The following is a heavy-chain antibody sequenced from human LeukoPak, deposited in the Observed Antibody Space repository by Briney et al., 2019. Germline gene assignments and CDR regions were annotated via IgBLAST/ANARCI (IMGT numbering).Heavy chain of an antibody. V-gene: IGHV3-9*01. CDR3: AKDRGYSYGTNSPIDY. Sequence: GGSLRLSCAASGFTFSSYSMNWVRQAPGKGLEWVSGISWNSGSIGYADSVKGRFTISRDNAKNSLYLQMNSLRAEDTALYYCAKDRGYSYGTNSPIDYWGQGTLVTVSS. CDR2: ISWNSGSI. CDR1: GFTFSSYS. D-gene: IGHD5-18*01. J-gene: IGHJ4*02.